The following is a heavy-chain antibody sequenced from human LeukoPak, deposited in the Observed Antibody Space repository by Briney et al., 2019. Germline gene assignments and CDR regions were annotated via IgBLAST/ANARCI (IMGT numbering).Heavy chain of an antibody. CDR2: IIPIVGVG. J-gene: IGHJ4*02. V-gene: IGHV1-69*04. Sequence: GASVKVSCKSSGGSFSSYAMSWVRQAPRQGLEWMGRIIPIVGVGYYAQKFQGRVTITADTSTKTAYMELSSLKPEDTAVYYCARDPHYYDNSGYDWGQGTLVTVSS. CDR1: GGSFSSYA. D-gene: IGHD3-22*01. CDR3: ARDPHYYDNSGYD.